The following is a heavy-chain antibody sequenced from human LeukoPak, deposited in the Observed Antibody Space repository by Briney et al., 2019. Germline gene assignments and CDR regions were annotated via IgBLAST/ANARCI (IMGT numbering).Heavy chain of an antibody. V-gene: IGHV3-30*04. D-gene: IGHD3-10*01. J-gene: IGHJ3*02. CDR1: GFTFSSYA. CDR2: ISYDGSNK. Sequence: GRSLRLSCAASGFTFSSYAMHWVRQAPGKGLERVAVISYDGSNKYYADSVKGRFTISRDNSKNTLYLQMNSLRAEDTAVYYCAILLSPFGEDTFDIWGQGTMVTVSS. CDR3: AILLSPFGEDTFDI.